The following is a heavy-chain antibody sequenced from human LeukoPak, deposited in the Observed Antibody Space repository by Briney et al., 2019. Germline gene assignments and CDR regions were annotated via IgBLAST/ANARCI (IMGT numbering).Heavy chain of an antibody. J-gene: IGHJ5*02. Sequence: GGSRRLSCAASGFTFRSYAMHWIRQAPGKGLEWVAAISNDGRKKYYADSVKGRFTISRDNSNKTLYLQMNSLRIEDTAVYYCATVAPSGWFDPWGQGTLVTVSS. CDR3: ATVAPSGWFDP. V-gene: IGHV3-30*04. CDR1: GFTFRSYA. CDR2: ISNDGRKK. D-gene: IGHD1-14*01.